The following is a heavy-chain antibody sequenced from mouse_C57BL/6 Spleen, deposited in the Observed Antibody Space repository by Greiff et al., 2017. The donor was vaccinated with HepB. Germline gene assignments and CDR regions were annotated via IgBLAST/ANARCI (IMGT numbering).Heavy chain of an antibody. CDR2: IYPRSGNT. V-gene: IGHV1-81*01. J-gene: IGHJ3*01. Sequence: VKLVESGAELARPGASVKLSCKASGYTFTSYGISWVKQRTGQGLEWIGEIYPRSGNTYYNEKFKGKATLTADKSSSTAYMELRSLTSEDSAVYFCARSDYDYDKRFAYWGQGTLVTVSA. D-gene: IGHD2-4*01. CDR1: GYTFTSYG. CDR3: ARSDYDYDKRFAY.